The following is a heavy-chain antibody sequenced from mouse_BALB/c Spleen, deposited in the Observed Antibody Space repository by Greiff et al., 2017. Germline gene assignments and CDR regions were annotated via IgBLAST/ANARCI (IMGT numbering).Heavy chain of an antibody. CDR3: ARSTARSWFAY. CDR2: ISSCSSTI. CDR1: GFTFSSFG. D-gene: IGHD1-2*01. Sequence: EVQRVESGGGLVQPGGSRKLSCAASGFTFSSFGLHWVRQAPEKGLEWVAYISSCSSTIYYADTVKGRFTISRDNPKNTLFLQMTSLRSEDTAMYYCARSTARSWFAYWGQGTLVTVSA. J-gene: IGHJ3*01. V-gene: IGHV5-17*02.